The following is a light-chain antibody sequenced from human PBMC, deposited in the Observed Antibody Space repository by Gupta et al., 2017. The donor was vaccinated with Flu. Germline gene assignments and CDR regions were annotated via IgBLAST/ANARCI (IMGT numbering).Light chain of an antibody. CDR1: SLRNSY. CDR3: NSRDSTSNHQAV. V-gene: IGLV3-19*01. J-gene: IGLJ2*01. CDR2: AKN. Sequence: SSELAQAPAVSVALGQTVRITCQGDSLRNSYACWYQQKPGQAPVLVIYAKNIRPSGIPDRFSASSSGNTASLTITGARAEDEADYYCNSRDSTSNHQAVFGGGTKLTVL.